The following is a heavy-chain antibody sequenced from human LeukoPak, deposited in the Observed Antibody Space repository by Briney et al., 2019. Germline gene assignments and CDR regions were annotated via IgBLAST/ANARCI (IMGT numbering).Heavy chain of an antibody. J-gene: IGHJ4*02. CDR1: GYTLTELS. D-gene: IGHD3-22*01. Sequence: ASVKVSCKVSGYTLTELSMHWVRQAPGKGLEWMGGFDPEDGETIYAQKFQGRVTMTEDTSTDTAYMELSSLRSEDTAVYYCAIPSDYYDSSGYYYWGQGTLVTVSS. CDR3: AIPSDYYDSSGYYY. V-gene: IGHV1-24*01. CDR2: FDPEDGET.